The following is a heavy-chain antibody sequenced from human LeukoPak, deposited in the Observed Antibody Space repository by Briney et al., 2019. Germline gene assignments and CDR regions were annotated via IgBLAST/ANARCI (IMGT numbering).Heavy chain of an antibody. CDR1: GGSISSYY. Sequence: PSETLSLTCTVSGGSISSYYWSWIRQPPGKGLEWIGYIYYSGSTYYNPSLKSRVTISVDTSKNQFSLKLSSVTAADTAVYYCARVGAGSGYDSGYYFDYWGQGTLVTVSS. D-gene: IGHD5-12*01. V-gene: IGHV4-59*08. CDR3: ARVGAGSGYDSGYYFDY. CDR2: IYYSGST. J-gene: IGHJ4*02.